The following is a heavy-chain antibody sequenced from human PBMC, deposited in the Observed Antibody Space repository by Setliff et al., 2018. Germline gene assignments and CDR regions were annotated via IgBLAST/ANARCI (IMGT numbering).Heavy chain of an antibody. Sequence: GESLKISCKGSGYSFTDYWIAWVRQTPGKGLEWMGTIYPGNADTRYSPSFQGQVTISTDTSITPAFLQWNNLKASDTAVYYCARRGERFFSWFEPWGQGTLVTVSS. CDR1: GYSFTDYW. CDR3: ARRGERFFSWFEP. D-gene: IGHD2-21*01. V-gene: IGHV5-51*01. J-gene: IGHJ5*02. CDR2: IYPGNADT.